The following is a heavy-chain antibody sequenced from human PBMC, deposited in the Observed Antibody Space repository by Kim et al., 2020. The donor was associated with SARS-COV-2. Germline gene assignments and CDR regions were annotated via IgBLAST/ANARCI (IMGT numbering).Heavy chain of an antibody. V-gene: IGHV4-30-2*01. CDR3: ARVVAGSWFDP. CDR2: ST. D-gene: IGHD5-12*01. Sequence: STYYTPSLKSRVTISVDRARTQFSLKLSSVTAADTAVYYCARVVAGSWFDPWGQGTLVTVSS. J-gene: IGHJ5*02.